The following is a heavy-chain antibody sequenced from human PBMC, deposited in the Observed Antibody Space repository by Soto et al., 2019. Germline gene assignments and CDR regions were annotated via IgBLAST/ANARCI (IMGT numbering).Heavy chain of an antibody. J-gene: IGHJ6*02. D-gene: IGHD3-3*01. V-gene: IGHV1-8*01. CDR3: ARQFVTIFGVVTQYGMDV. CDR1: GYTFTSYD. CDR2: MNPNSGNT. Sequence: ASVKVSCKASGYTFTSYDINWVRQATGQGLEWMGWMNPNSGNTGYAQKFQGRVTMTRNTSISTAYMELSSLRSEGTAVYYCARQFVTIFGVVTQYGMDVWGQGTTVTVSS.